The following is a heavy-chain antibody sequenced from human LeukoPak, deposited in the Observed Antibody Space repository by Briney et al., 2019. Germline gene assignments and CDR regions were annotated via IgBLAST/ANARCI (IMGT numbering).Heavy chain of an antibody. CDR1: GFTFSSYS. CDR3: ARDRVVTPDAFDI. CDR2: ISSSSSYI. Sequence: PGGSLRLSCAASGFTFSSYSMNWVRQAPGKGLEWVSSISSSSSYIYYADSVKGRFTISRDNAKNSLYLQMNSLRAEDTAVYYCARDRVVTPDAFDIWGQGTMVTVSS. D-gene: IGHD4-23*01. J-gene: IGHJ3*02. V-gene: IGHV3-21*01.